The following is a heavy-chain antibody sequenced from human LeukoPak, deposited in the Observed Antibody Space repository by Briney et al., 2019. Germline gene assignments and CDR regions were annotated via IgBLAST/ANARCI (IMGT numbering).Heavy chain of an antibody. D-gene: IGHD2-15*01. CDR3: ARQRGWSVDY. CDR1: GGSISSYY. J-gene: IGHJ4*02. Sequence: SETLSLTCTVSGGSISSYYWSWIRQPPGKGLEWIGYIYYSGSTNYNPSLKSRVTISVDTSKNQFSLKLSSVTAADTAVYYCARQRGWSVDYWGQGTLATVSS. CDR2: IYYSGST. V-gene: IGHV4-59*08.